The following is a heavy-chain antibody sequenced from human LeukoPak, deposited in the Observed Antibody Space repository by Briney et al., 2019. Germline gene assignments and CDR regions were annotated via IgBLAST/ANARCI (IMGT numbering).Heavy chain of an antibody. Sequence: GGSLRLSCAPSGFHYSSLWMSWVRQAPGKGLEWVANIKQDGREKYYVDSVKGRFTISRDNARNSLYLQMNSLRADDTAVYYGAIYNNSGSRDLDYCGQGTLVTVSS. J-gene: IGHJ4*02. CDR2: IKQDGREK. CDR3: AIYNNSGSRDLDY. CDR1: GFHYSSLW. D-gene: IGHD2-15*01. V-gene: IGHV3-7*01.